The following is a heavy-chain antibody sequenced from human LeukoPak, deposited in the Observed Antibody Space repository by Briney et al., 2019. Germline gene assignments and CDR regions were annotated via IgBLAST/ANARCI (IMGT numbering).Heavy chain of an antibody. Sequence: GGSLRLSCAASGFTFTTYAMSWVRQAPGKGLEWVSAISGSGGSTYHADSVKGRFTISRDNSKNTLYLQMNSLRAEDTAVYYCAGVGIVLAGPFDDWGQGTLVTVSS. D-gene: IGHD3-10*01. J-gene: IGHJ4*02. V-gene: IGHV3-23*01. CDR1: GFTFTTYA. CDR2: ISGSGGST. CDR3: AGVGIVLAGPFDD.